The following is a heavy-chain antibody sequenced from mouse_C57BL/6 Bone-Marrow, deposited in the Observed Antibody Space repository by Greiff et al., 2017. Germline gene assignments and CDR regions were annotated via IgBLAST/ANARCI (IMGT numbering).Heavy chain of an antibody. CDR2: IHPNSGST. CDR3: TRANTDYAMDY. J-gene: IGHJ4*01. V-gene: IGHV1-64*01. D-gene: IGHD5-1-1*01. CDR1: GYTFTSYW. Sequence: VQLQQPGAELVKPGASVKLSCKASGYTFTSYWMHWVKQRPGQGLEWIGMIHPNSGSTNYNEKFKSKATLTVDKSSSTAYMQLSSLTSEDSAVYYGTRANTDYAMDYWGQGTSVTVSS.